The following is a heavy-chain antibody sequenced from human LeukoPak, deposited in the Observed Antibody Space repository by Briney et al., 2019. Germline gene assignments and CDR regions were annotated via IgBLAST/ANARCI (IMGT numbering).Heavy chain of an antibody. J-gene: IGHJ4*02. Sequence: GGSLRLSCAASGFTFSDYYMSWIRQAPGKWLECVSYISSSGSSMYYADSVKGRFTISRDNAKNSLYLQMNSLRAEDTAVYYCARDGGSSWYFDYWGQGTLVTVSS. CDR3: ARDGGSSWYFDY. CDR2: ISSSGSSM. CDR1: GFTFSDYY. V-gene: IGHV3-11*04. D-gene: IGHD6-13*01.